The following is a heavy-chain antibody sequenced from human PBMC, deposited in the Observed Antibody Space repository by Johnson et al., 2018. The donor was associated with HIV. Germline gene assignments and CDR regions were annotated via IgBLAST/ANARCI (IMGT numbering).Heavy chain of an antibody. CDR2: IYSGGST. CDR3: AKDGQLGQEDAFDI. CDR1: GFTVSSNY. Sequence: VQLVESGGGVVQPGTSLRLSCAASGFTVSSNYMSWVRQAPGKGLEWVSVIYSGGSTYYADSVKGRFTISRDNSKNTLYLQMNSLRAGDTAVYYCAKDGQLGQEDAFDIWGQGTMVTVSS. D-gene: IGHD6-6*01. V-gene: IGHV3-66*01. J-gene: IGHJ3*02.